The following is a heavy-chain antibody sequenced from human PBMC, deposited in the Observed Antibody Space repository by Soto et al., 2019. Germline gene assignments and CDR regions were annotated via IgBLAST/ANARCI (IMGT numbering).Heavy chain of an antibody. CDR2: IWYDGSKE. D-gene: IGHD1-1*01. V-gene: IGHV3-33*08. J-gene: IGHJ6*02. CDR3: ARDRSAGNYFYYGMDV. CDR1: GLSVNTNG. Sequence: GGSLSLTCTASGLSVNTNGYHWIRQPQRQGLEWVAVIWYDGSKEYYSDSVKGRFTISRDNSKNMLYLQMNSVRVEDTAVYFCARDRSAGNYFYYGMDVWGQGTTVTVSS.